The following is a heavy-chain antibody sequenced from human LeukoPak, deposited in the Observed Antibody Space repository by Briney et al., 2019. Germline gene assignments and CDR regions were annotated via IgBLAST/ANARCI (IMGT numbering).Heavy chain of an antibody. Sequence: SETLSLTCAVYGGSFSGYYWSWIRQPPGKGLEWIGEINHSGSTNYNPSLKSRVTISVDTSKNQFSLKLSSVTPEDTAVYFCARGTKGVRLEASDKTVYYYYVDVWGKGTAVTMSS. J-gene: IGHJ6*03. V-gene: IGHV4-34*01. CDR1: GGSFSGYY. D-gene: IGHD2-2*01. CDR2: INHSGST. CDR3: ARGTKGVRLEASDKTVYYYYVDV.